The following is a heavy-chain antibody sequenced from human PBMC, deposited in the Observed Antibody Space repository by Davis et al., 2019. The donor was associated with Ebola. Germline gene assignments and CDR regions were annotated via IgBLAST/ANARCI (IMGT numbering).Heavy chain of an antibody. D-gene: IGHD5/OR15-5a*01. J-gene: IGHJ4*02. CDR3: AKDVTFVVSTGLDY. Sequence: PGGSLRLSCAASGFTFDDYAMHWVRQAPGKGLEWVSGISWNSGSIGYADSVKGRFTISRDNAKNSLYLQMNSLRAEDTALYYCAKDVTFVVSTGLDYWGQGTLVTVSS. CDR2: ISWNSGSI. CDR1: GFTFDDYA. V-gene: IGHV3-9*01.